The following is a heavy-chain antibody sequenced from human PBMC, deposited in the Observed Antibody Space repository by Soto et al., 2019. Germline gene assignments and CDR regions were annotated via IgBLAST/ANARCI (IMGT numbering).Heavy chain of an antibody. V-gene: IGHV3-48*02. Sequence: PGGSLRLSCAASGFTFNSYSMNWVRQAPGKGLEWVSYISSSRSPIYYADSVKGRFTISRANAKNSLYLQMSSLRDEDTAVYYCAREPDGTYYYDSSQGYFDLWGRGTLVTVSS. CDR2: ISSSRSPI. CDR3: AREPDGTYYYDSSQGYFDL. CDR1: GFTFNSYS. D-gene: IGHD3-22*01. J-gene: IGHJ2*01.